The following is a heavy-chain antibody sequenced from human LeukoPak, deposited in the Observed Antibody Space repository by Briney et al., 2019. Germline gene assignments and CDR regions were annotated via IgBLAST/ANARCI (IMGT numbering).Heavy chain of an antibody. D-gene: IGHD3-22*01. CDR3: ARDGTGYYDSSGYPYFDY. V-gene: IGHV3-33*01. CDR1: GFMFSSYG. J-gene: IGHJ4*02. CDR2: IWYDGSNK. Sequence: GRSLRLSCAASGFMFSSYGMHWVRQAPGKGLEWVAVIWYDGSNKYYADSVRGRFTISRDNSKNTLYLQMNSLRAEDTAVYYCARDGTGYYDSSGYPYFDYWGQGTLVTVSS.